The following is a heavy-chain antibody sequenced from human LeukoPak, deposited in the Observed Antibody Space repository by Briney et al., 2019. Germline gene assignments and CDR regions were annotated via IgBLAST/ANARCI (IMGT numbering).Heavy chain of an antibody. J-gene: IGHJ4*02. V-gene: IGHV3-21*01. D-gene: IGHD4-11*01. CDR2: ISSSSSYI. CDR3: ARDPPDYSKPFDY. CDR1: GFTFSSYS. Sequence: GGSLRLSCAASGFTFSSYSMNWVRQAPGKGLEWVLSISSSSSYIYYADSVKGRFTISRDNAKNSLYLQMNSLRAEDTAVYYCARDPPDYSKPFDYWGQGTLVTVSS.